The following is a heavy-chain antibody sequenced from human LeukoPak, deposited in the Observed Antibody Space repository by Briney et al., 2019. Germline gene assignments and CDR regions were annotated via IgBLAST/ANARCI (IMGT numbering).Heavy chain of an antibody. J-gene: IGHJ6*02. Sequence: SETLSLTCTVSGGSISSYYWSWIRQPAGKGLEWIGRIYISGSTNYNPSLKSRVTMSADTSKNQFSLKLTSVTAADTAVYYCARDKGFMVRGVINYGMDVWGQGTTVTVSS. CDR3: ARDKGFMVRGVINYGMDV. CDR2: IYISGST. CDR1: GGSISSYY. D-gene: IGHD3-10*01. V-gene: IGHV4-4*07.